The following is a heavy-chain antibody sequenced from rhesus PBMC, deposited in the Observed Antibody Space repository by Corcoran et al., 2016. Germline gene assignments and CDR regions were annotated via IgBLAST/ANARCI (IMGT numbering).Heavy chain of an antibody. D-gene: IGHD2-39*02. V-gene: IGHV1-180*01. CDR3: TRKMGGDSPVDY. CDR2: ITAHNGNQ. J-gene: IGHJ4*01. CDR1: GYTFTHYT. Sequence: EQLVQSGAEMQQPGASVKLSCKAAGYTFTHYTIISLILASGHGLEWIRMITAHNGNQGYAQNFQVRVTITADTSTSPAYIELISLSSEDTAIYYCTRKMGGDSPVDYWGHGVLVTVSS.